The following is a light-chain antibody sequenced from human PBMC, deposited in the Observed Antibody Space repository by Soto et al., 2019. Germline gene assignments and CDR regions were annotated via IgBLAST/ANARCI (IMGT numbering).Light chain of an antibody. V-gene: IGKV1-33*01. CDR1: QDITNQ. Sequence: DIQMTQSPSSLSASVGDTVTNTCQASQDITNQINWYQQRPGKAPNLLIYDASHLETGVPSRFSGSGSGTYFTLTITSLQPEDIASYYCQKHDGVPQFGPGTKVDF. CDR2: DAS. J-gene: IGKJ3*01. CDR3: QKHDGVPQ.